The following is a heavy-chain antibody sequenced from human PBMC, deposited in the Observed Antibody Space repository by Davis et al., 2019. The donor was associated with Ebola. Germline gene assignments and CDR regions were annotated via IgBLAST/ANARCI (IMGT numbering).Heavy chain of an antibody. Sequence: GGSLRLSCAASGFTFSSYGMHWLRQAPGKGLEWVAVIWYDGSNKYYAYSVKGRLTISRDNSKHTLYLQMNSLRAEDTAVYYCARGGIAVADYWGQGTLVTVSS. J-gene: IGHJ4*02. D-gene: IGHD6-19*01. CDR3: ARGGIAVADY. V-gene: IGHV3-33*01. CDR1: GFTFSSYG. CDR2: IWYDGSNK.